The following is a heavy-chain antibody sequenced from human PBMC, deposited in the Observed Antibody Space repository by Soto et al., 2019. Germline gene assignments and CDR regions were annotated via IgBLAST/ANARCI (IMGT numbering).Heavy chain of an antibody. CDR1: GGTLSSDT. CDR3: ARGNSYSGTLDY. Sequence: ASVKVSCKASGGTLSSDTITWVRQAPGQGLEWMGRIIPTLGVANSAQRFQGRVTITADRSTSTAYMELSSLRSEDTAVYYCARGNSYSGTLDYWGQGTLVTVSS. CDR2: IIPTLGVA. D-gene: IGHD3-10*01. V-gene: IGHV1-69*02. J-gene: IGHJ4*02.